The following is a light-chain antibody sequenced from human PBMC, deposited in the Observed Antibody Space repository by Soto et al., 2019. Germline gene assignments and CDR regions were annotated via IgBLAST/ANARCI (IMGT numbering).Light chain of an antibody. Sequence: MTQSPATLSASVGDRVTITCRASQSISRYLNWYQQKLGKAPKLLIYAASSLQSGVPSRFSGSGSGTDFTLTISSLQPEDSATYYCQQSYSTPTFGQGTKVDIK. CDR1: QSISRY. CDR3: QQSYSTPT. J-gene: IGKJ1*01. CDR2: AAS. V-gene: IGKV1-39*01.